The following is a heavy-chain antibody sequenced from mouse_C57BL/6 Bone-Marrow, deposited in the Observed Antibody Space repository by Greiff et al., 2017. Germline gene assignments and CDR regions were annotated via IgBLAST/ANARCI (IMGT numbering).Heavy chain of an antibody. CDR2: IHPNSGST. CDR3: EREGGTVDYWHCDV. Sequence: QVQLQQPGAELVKPGASVKLSCKASGYTFTSYWMHWVKQRPGQGLEWIGMIHPNSGSTNYNEKFKSKATLTVDKSSSTAYMQLSSLTSEDSAVYYCEREGGTVDYWHCDVWRTGTTVTVSS. J-gene: IGHJ1*03. V-gene: IGHV1-64*01. CDR1: GYTFTSYW. D-gene: IGHD1-1*01.